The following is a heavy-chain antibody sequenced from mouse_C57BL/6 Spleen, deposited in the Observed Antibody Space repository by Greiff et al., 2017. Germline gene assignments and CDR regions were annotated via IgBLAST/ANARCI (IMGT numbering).Heavy chain of an antibody. CDR2: IYPGDGDT. V-gene: IGHV1-80*01. J-gene: IGHJ1*03. CDR3: ARSGGLGVGGSYWYFDV. Sequence: VQLQQSGAELVKPGASVKISCKASGYAFSSYWMNWVQQRPGKGLEWIGQIYPGDGDTNSNGKFKGKATLTADKSSSTAYMQLSSRTSEDSAVYFCARSGGLGVGGSYWYFDVWGTGTTVTVSS. D-gene: IGHD4-1*01. CDR1: GYAFSSYW.